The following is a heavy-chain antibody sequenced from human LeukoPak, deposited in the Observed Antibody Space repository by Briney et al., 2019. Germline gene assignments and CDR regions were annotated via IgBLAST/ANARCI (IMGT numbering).Heavy chain of an antibody. CDR1: GGSFSGYY. Sequence: SETLSLTCAVYGGSFSGYYWSWIRQPPGKGLEWIGEINHSGSTNYNPSLKSRVTISVDTSKNQFSLKLSSVTAADTAVYYCARHVRLHYYGSGSSWFDPWGQGTLVTVSS. V-gene: IGHV4-34*01. CDR2: INHSGST. D-gene: IGHD3-10*01. CDR3: ARHVRLHYYGSGSSWFDP. J-gene: IGHJ5*02.